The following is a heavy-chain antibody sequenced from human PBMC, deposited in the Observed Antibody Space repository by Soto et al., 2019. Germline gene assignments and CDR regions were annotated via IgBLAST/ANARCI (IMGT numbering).Heavy chain of an antibody. CDR1: GFTFSSYA. CDR2: ISGSGGST. V-gene: IGHV3-23*01. J-gene: IGHJ4*02. D-gene: IGHD3-22*01. CDR3: AKDQRAMIVVVITFDY. Sequence: LRLSCAASGFTFSSYAMSWVRQAPGKGLEWVSAISGSGGSTYYADSVKGRFTISRDNSKNTLYLQMNSLRAEDTAVYYCAKDQRAMIVVVITFDYWGQGTLVTVSS.